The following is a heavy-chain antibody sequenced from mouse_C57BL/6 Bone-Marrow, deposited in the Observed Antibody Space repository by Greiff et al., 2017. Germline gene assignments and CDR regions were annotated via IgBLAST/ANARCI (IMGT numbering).Heavy chain of an antibody. CDR1: GYTFTSYW. D-gene: IGHD2-2*01. V-gene: IGHV1-69*01. Sequence: VQLQQPGAELVMPGASVKLSCKASGYTFTSYWMHWVKQRPGQGLAWLGEIDPSDSYTNYTQKFKGKSTLTVDKSSSTAYMQLSSLTSEDSAVFYCVRSEDGYAPRCADWGQGTLVTVSA. CDR2: IDPSDSYT. CDR3: VRSEDGYAPRCAD. J-gene: IGHJ3*01.